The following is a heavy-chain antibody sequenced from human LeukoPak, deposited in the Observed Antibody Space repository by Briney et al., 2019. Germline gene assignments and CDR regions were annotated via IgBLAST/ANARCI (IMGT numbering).Heavy chain of an antibody. D-gene: IGHD3-22*01. CDR2: INHSGST. CDR1: GGSFSGYY. J-gene: IGHJ4*02. CDR3: ARATYYYASSGYPLDY. Sequence: PSETLSLTCAVYGGSFSGYYWSWIRQPPGKGLEWIGEINHSGSTNYNPSLKSRVTISVDTSKNQFSLKLSSVTAADTAVYYCARATYYYASSGYPLDYWGQGTLVTVSS. V-gene: IGHV4-34*01.